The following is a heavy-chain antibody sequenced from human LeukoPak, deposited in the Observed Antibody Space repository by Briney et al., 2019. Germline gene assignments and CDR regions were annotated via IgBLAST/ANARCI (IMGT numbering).Heavy chain of an antibody. V-gene: IGHV3-53*01. J-gene: IGHJ4*02. Sequence: GGSLTLSCAASGFTVSNNYMSWVRQAPGKGLEWVSVIYSGGSTYYADSVKGRFTISRDNSKNTLYLQMNSLRAEDTAVYYCARALDYWGQGTLVTVSS. CDR1: GFTVSNNY. CDR2: IYSGGST. CDR3: ARALDY.